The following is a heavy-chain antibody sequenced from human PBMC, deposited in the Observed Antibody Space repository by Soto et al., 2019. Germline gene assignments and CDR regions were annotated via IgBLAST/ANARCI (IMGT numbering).Heavy chain of an antibody. V-gene: IGHV3-30-3*01. Sequence: TGGALRLSCAPSGFTFRSYSMHWVRPAPGKGLELVAVISYDGSNKYYADSVKGRFTISRDNSKNTLYLQMNSLRAEDTAVYYCAREPTETAMVPMGPSDAFDIWGQGTMVTVSS. CDR1: GFTFRSYS. CDR2: ISYDGSNK. CDR3: AREPTETAMVPMGPSDAFDI. D-gene: IGHD5-18*01. J-gene: IGHJ3*02.